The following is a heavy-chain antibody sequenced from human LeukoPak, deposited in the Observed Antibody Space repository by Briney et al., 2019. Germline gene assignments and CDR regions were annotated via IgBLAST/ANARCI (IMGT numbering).Heavy chain of an antibody. CDR2: MFYRGTT. CDR1: GASISTSTHY. V-gene: IGHV4-39*01. D-gene: IGHD2-15*01. J-gene: IGHJ4*02. CDR3: VRQGGWGGAASLIEF. Sequence: PSETLSLTCTVSGASISTSTHYWAWIRQPPGRGLEWIASMFYRGTTYYNASLRSRVTLSVDTSLHQFSLKLSSVTTSDTATFYCVRQGGWGGAASLIEFWGQGTLVTVSS.